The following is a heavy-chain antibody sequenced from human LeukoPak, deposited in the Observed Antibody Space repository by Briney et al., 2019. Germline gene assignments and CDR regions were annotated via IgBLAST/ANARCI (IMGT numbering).Heavy chain of an antibody. V-gene: IGHV3-33*01. CDR1: GFTFSSYG. Sequence: GGSLRLSCAASGFTFSSYGMHWVRQAPGKGLEWVAVIWYDGSNKYYADSVKGRFTISRDNSKNTLYLQMNSLRAEDTAVYYCARALYYDSSGYSDAEYFQHWGQSTLVTVSS. CDR3: ARALYYDSSGYSDAEYFQH. D-gene: IGHD3-22*01. CDR2: IWYDGSNK. J-gene: IGHJ1*01.